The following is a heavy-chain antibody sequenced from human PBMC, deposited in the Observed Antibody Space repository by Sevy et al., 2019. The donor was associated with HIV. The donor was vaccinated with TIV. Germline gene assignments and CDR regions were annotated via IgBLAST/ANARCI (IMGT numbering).Heavy chain of an antibody. V-gene: IGHV4-4*07. CDR2: IYTSGST. Sequence: SETLSLTCTVSGGSISSYYWSWIRQPAGKGLEWIGRIYTSGSTNYNPSLKSRFTMSVDTSKNHFSLKLSSVTAADTAVDYSARDKGASYYDSSGYHDWFDPWGQGTLVTVSS. CDR3: ARDKGASYYDSSGYHDWFDP. J-gene: IGHJ5*02. CDR1: GGSISSYY. D-gene: IGHD3-22*01.